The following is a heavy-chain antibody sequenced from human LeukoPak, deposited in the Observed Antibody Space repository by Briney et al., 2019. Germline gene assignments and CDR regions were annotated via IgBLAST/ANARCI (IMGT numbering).Heavy chain of an antibody. CDR2: ISSSGSTI. V-gene: IGHV3-48*03. CDR3: ARDSGDYDLLDAFDI. CDR1: GFSFSSYE. D-gene: IGHD4-17*01. J-gene: IGHJ3*02. Sequence: PGGSLRLSCAASGFSFSSYEMNCFRQAPGKGREWVSYISSSGSTIYYADSVKGRFTISRDNAKNSLYLQLNSLRAEDTAVYYCARDSGDYDLLDAFDIWGQATMVTASA.